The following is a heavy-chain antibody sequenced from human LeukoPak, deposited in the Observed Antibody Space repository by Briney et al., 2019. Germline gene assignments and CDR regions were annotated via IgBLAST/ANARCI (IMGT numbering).Heavy chain of an antibody. CDR3: AKGSYYGDYGLFDY. V-gene: IGHV3-9*01. Sequence: PGRSLRLSCAASGFTFDDYAMHWVRQAPGKGLEWVSGISWNSGSIGYADSVKGRFTISRDNSKNTLYLQMNSLRAEDTAVYYCAKGSYYGDYGLFDYWGQGTLVTVSS. J-gene: IGHJ4*02. D-gene: IGHD4-17*01. CDR1: GFTFDDYA. CDR2: ISWNSGSI.